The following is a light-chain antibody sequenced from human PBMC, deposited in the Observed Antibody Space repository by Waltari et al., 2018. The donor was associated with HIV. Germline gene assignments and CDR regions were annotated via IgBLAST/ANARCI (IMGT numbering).Light chain of an antibody. CDR3: CSYARSVIP. J-gene: IGLJ2*01. V-gene: IGLV2-23*02. CDR1: SSDVGSYNL. Sequence: QSALTQPASVSGSLGQSTTISCTGTSSDVGSYNLVSWYQYHPGNAPRPISYEVSKRRSGVANRVSGSKSGNTASLTVSGLRAEDEALYYCCSYARSVIPFGAGTKLTVL. CDR2: EVS.